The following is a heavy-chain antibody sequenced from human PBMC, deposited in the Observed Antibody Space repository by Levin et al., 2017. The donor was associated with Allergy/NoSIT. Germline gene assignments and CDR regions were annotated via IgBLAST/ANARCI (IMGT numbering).Heavy chain of an antibody. V-gene: IGHV3-7*01. CDR3: ARDSAYYDFWSGYYVRGAFDI. Sequence: GESLKISCAASGFTFSSYWMSWVRQAPGKGLEWVANIKQDGSEKYYVDSVKGRFTISRDNAKNSLYLQMNSLRAEDTAVYYCARDSAYYDFWSGYYVRGAFDIWGQGTMVTVSS. J-gene: IGHJ3*02. D-gene: IGHD3-3*01. CDR2: IKQDGSEK. CDR1: GFTFSSYW.